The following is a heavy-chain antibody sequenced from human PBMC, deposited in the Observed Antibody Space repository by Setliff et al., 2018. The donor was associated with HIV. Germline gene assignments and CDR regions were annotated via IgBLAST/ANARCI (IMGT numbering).Heavy chain of an antibody. V-gene: IGHV1-46*01. CDR2: VNPSGGST. D-gene: IGHD6-13*01. CDR3: ARDQVYWQQLLFDY. J-gene: IGHJ4*02. Sequence: ASVKVSCKASGYTFTSHAMHWVRQAPGQGLEWMGIVNPSGGSTSYAQKFQGRVTMTRDTSTSTVYMGLSSLRSEDTAVYYCARDQVYWQQLLFDYWGQGTLVTVSS. CDR1: GYTFTSHA.